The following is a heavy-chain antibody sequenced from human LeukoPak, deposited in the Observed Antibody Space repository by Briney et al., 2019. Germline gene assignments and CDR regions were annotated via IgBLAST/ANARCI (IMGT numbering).Heavy chain of an antibody. Sequence: GGSLRLSCAASGFTFSSYGMHWVRQAPGKGLEWVAVIWYDASNKYYADSVKGRFTISRDNSKNTLYLQMNSLRAEDTAVYYCARDAPRNYDILTGYPTHAFDIWGQGTMVTVSS. CDR3: ARDAPRNYDILTGYPTHAFDI. CDR1: GFTFSSYG. CDR2: IWYDASNK. D-gene: IGHD3-9*01. V-gene: IGHV3-33*01. J-gene: IGHJ3*02.